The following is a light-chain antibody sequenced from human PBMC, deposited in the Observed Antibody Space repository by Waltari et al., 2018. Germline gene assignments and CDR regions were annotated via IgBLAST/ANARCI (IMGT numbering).Light chain of an antibody. CDR1: QSLVYRDGNTY. Sequence: DVVMTQYPLSLHVTLAQPASLSCSPSQSLVYRDGNTYLNWFHQRPGQAPRLLIYEVSNRDSGVPDRFSGSGSGTDFSLKISRVEAEDVGVYFCMQASHWPYTFGQGTKLEI. J-gene: IGKJ2*01. CDR2: EVS. V-gene: IGKV2-30*01. CDR3: MQASHWPYT.